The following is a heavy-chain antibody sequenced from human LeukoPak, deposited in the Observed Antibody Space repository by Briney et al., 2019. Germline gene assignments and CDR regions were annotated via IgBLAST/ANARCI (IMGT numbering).Heavy chain of an antibody. D-gene: IGHD6-19*01. Sequence: SETLSLTCTVSGGSISSYYWSWIRQPPGKGLEWIGYIYYSGSTNYNPSLKSRVTIAVDTSKNQFSLKLSSVTAADTAVYYCARGGGVAGTPYNPYDYWGQGTLVTVSS. CDR1: GGSISSYY. CDR3: ARGGGVAGTPYNPYDY. CDR2: IYYSGST. V-gene: IGHV4-59*01. J-gene: IGHJ4*02.